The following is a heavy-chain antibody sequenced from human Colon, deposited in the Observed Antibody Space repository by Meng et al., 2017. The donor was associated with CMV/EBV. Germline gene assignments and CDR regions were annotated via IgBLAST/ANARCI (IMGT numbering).Heavy chain of an antibody. CDR2: ISSSSSYI. V-gene: IGHV3-21*01. CDR1: GFTFRNYA. Sequence: GESLKISCAASGFTFRNYAMSWDRQAPGKGLEWVSSISSSSSYIYYADSVKGRFTISRDNAKNSLYLQMNSLRAEDTAVYYCARDYFMVGTVTNFDYWGQGTLVTVSS. CDR3: ARDYFMVGTVTNFDY. J-gene: IGHJ4*02. D-gene: IGHD4-17*01.